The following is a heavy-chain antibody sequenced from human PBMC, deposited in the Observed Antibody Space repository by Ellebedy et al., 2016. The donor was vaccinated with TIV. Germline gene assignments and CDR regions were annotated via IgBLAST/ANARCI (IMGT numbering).Heavy chain of an antibody. V-gene: IGHV3-23*01. Sequence: PGGSLRLSCAASGLTFSNNAMSWVRQAPGKGLEWVSTISNTGSRTYYADSVEGRFIISRDNSKKTLYLQMNSLRAEDTAVYYCAKGRGGGSDSSAPRYYFDYWGLGTLVTVSS. CDR3: AKGRGGGSDSSAPRYYFDY. J-gene: IGHJ4*02. D-gene: IGHD3-22*01. CDR1: GLTFSNNA. CDR2: ISNTGSRT.